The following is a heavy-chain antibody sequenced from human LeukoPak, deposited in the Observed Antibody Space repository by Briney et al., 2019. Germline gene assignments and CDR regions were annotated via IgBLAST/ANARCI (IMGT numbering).Heavy chain of an antibody. Sequence: PSETLSLTCSVSGDSFSSGAYYWAWLRPPPGKGLEWIGSVYYSGSIKYNPSLKGRVSISRDMSKNQFSLNLNSVNATDTAVYYCARRAYASWVVPWVGATLLTVSS. CDR3: ARRAYASWVVP. D-gene: IGHD2-2*01. CDR2: VYYSGSI. V-gene: IGHV4-39*07. J-gene: IGHJ5*02. CDR1: GDSFSSGAYY.